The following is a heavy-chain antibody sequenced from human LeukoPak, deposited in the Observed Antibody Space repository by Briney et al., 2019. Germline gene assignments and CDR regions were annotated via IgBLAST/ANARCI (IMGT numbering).Heavy chain of an antibody. CDR1: GDSVSSNSAT. CDR2: TYYRSKWYN. J-gene: IGHJ5*02. D-gene: IGHD3-10*01. V-gene: IGHV6-1*01. Sequence: QTLSLTCALSGDSVSSNSATWNWIRQSPSRALEWLGRTYYRSKWYNDYAVSVKSRITINPDTSKNQFSLQLNSVTPEDTAVYYCARNTPDFGTHQRFDPWGQGTLVTVSS. CDR3: ARNTPDFGTHQRFDP.